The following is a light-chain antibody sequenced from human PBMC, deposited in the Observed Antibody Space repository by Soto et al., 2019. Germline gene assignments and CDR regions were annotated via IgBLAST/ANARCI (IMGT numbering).Light chain of an antibody. CDR2: DVS. Sequence: QSALTQPRSVSGSPGQSVTISCTGTNSDIGGYNYVSWYQQHAGKAPKVIIYDVSRRPSGVPDRFSGSKSGNTASLSISGLQAEDEADYYCCSYAGSYSFWVFGGGTKLTVL. CDR3: CSYAGSYSFWV. J-gene: IGLJ3*02. V-gene: IGLV2-11*01. CDR1: NSDIGGYNY.